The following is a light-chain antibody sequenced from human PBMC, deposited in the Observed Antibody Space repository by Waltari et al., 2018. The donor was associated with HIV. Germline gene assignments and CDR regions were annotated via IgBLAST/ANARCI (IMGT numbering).Light chain of an antibody. CDR1: SLGNRF. CDR3: KAWDTSAYV. V-gene: IGLV3-1*01. J-gene: IGLJ1*01. CDR2: QDS. Sequence: SYDLTQPPSVSVSPGQTASITCSGDSLGNRFVSWYQQRPGQSPMLVIYQDSKRPSGIPERFSGSNSGHTATLTISETQALDEAAYYCKAWDTSAYVFGTGTEVTVL.